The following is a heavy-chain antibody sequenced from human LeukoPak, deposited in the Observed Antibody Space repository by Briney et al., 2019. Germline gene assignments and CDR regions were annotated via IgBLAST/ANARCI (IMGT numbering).Heavy chain of an antibody. CDR2: INPNSGGT. CDR3: SREDY. V-gene: IGHV1-2*02. J-gene: IGHJ4*02. CDR1: GYTFTGYY. Sequence: VASVKVSCKASGYTFTGYYIHWVRQAPGQGLEWMGWINPNSGGTNYAQKFQGRVTMTRDTSISTAYIELSGLRFDDTAVYYCSREDYWGQGTLVTVSS.